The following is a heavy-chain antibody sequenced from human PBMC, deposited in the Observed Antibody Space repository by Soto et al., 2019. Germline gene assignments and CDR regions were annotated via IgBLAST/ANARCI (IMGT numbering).Heavy chain of an antibody. J-gene: IGHJ4*02. CDR2: ISASGGST. D-gene: IGHD6-19*01. CDR3: AKDRGGFARGWEYYDF. Sequence: XGSLRLSLAASGFAFSSYTMSWVRQTPGKGLEWVSSISASGGSTYYGDSLKGRFTISRDNSKNTLNLHIKSLGVEDSAVYYCAKDRGGFARGWEYYDFWGQGTQVTVSS. CDR1: GFAFSSYT. V-gene: IGHV3-23*01.